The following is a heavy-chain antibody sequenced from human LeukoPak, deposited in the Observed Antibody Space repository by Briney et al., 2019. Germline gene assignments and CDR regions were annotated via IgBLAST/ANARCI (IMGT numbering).Heavy chain of an antibody. CDR3: ARVRWFGELEGFDP. V-gene: IGHV3-21*05. CDR2: ISSSSSYI. Sequence: GGSLRLSCAASGFTFSTYNMNWVRQAPGKGLEWVSYISSSSSYIYYADSVKGRFTISRDNAKNSLYLQMNSLRAEDTAVYYCARVRWFGELEGFDPWGQGTLVTVSS. D-gene: IGHD3-10*01. J-gene: IGHJ5*02. CDR1: GFTFSTYN.